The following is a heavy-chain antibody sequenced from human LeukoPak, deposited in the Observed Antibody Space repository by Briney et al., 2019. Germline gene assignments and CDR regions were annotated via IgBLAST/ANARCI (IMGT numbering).Heavy chain of an antibody. J-gene: IGHJ6*02. CDR2: ISYDGSNK. CDR3: AKSRWFGEFTHYYYYGMDV. V-gene: IGHV3-30-3*02. Sequence: GGSLRLSCAASGFTFSSYAMHWVRQAPGKGLEWVAVISYDGSNKYYADSVKGRFTISRDNSKNTLYLQMNSLRAEDTAVYYCAKSRWFGEFTHYYYYGMDVWGQGTTVTVSS. CDR1: GFTFSSYA. D-gene: IGHD3-10*01.